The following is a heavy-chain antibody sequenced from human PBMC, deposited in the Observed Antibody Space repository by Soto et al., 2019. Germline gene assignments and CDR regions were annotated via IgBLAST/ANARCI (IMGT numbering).Heavy chain of an antibody. D-gene: IGHD2-8*01. Sequence: QVQLVQSGAEVKKPGSSVKVSCKASGDTFTTNSLNWVRQAPGQGLEWMGGIIPVVGTTKYAQKYQDRVTITGDKSTNTAYMELSSLRPDDTAVYYCARGLLYATTYFEYWGQGTPVTVSS. V-gene: IGHV1-69*06. J-gene: IGHJ4*02. CDR2: IIPVVGTT. CDR3: ARGLLYATTYFEY. CDR1: GDTFTTNS.